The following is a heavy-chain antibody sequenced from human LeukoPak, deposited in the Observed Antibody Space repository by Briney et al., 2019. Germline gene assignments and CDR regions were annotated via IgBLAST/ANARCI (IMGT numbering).Heavy chain of an antibody. D-gene: IGHD3-3*01. CDR3: ATDPLFLPEGY. CDR2: ISAYNGNT. CDR1: GYTFTSYG. J-gene: IGHJ4*02. Sequence: ASVKVSCKASGYTFTSYGISWVRQAPGQGLEWMGWISAYNGNTNYAQKFQGRVTMTEDTSTDTAYMELSSLRSEDTAVYYCATDPLFLPEGYWGQGTLVTVSS. V-gene: IGHV1-18*01.